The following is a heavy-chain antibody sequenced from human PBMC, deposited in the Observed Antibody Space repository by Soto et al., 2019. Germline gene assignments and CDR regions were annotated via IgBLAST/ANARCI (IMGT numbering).Heavy chain of an antibody. CDR3: ARQASYCSGGSCYFAYYGMDV. V-gene: IGHV5-51*01. D-gene: IGHD2-15*01. CDR2: IYPGDSDT. CDR1: GYSFTSYW. J-gene: IGHJ6*02. Sequence: GESLKISCKGSGYSFTSYWIGWVRQMPGKGLEWMGIIYPGDSDTRYSPSFQGQVTISADKSISTAYLQWSSLKASDTAMYYCARQASYCSGGSCYFAYYGMDVWGQGTLVTVSS.